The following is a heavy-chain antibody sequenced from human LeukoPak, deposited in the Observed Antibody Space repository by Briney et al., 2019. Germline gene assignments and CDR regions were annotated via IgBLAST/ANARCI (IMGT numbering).Heavy chain of an antibody. CDR1: GFTFSSYA. CDR3: ARLGDYYDSYWFDP. D-gene: IGHD3-22*01. Sequence: GALRLSCAASGFTFSSYAMSWVRQAPGKGLEWVSAISGSGGSTYYADSVKGRFTISRDNSKNTLYLQMNSLRAEDTAVYYCARLGDYYDSYWFDPWGQGTLVTVSS. V-gene: IGHV3-23*01. J-gene: IGHJ5*02. CDR2: ISGSGGST.